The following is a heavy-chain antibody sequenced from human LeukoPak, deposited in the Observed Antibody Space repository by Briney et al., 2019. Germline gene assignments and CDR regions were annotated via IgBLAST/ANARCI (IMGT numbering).Heavy chain of an antibody. CDR1: GYTFTSYG. CDR2: ISAYNGNT. J-gene: IGHJ4*02. V-gene: IGHV1-18*01. Sequence: GASVKVSCKASGYTFTSYGISWVRQAPGQGLEWMGWISAYNGNTNYAQKLQGRVTMTTDTSTSTAYMELRSLRSDDTAVYYCARDLVSVWYSYGLSYYFDYWGQGTLVTVSS. D-gene: IGHD5-18*01. CDR3: ARDLVSVWYSYGLSYYFDY.